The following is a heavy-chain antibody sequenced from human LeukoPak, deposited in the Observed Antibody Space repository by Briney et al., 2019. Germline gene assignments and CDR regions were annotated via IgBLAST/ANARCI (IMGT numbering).Heavy chain of an antibody. CDR1: GFTFSSYG. Sequence: GGSLRLSCAASGFTFSSYGMHWVRQAPGKGLEWVAVIWYDGSNKYYADSVKGRFTISRDNSKNTLYLQMNSLRAEDTAVYYCARELISTTWRGNRSYFDLWGRGTLVTVS. J-gene: IGHJ2*01. D-gene: IGHD1-1*01. CDR2: IWYDGSNK. CDR3: ARELISTTWRGNRSYFDL. V-gene: IGHV3-33*01.